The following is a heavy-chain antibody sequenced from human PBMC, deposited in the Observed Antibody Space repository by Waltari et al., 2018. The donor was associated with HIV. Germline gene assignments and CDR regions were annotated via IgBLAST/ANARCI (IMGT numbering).Heavy chain of an antibody. Sequence: QVQLVRSGAEVKKPGASVKVSCKASGYSFSIYDITWVRQAAGQGREWMGWMNPTSGDTGYAQKFQGRITMTRDTSTSTGYMEMSSLRSEDTAVYYCARGWTGLLKEDYWGQGTLVTVSS. D-gene: IGHD1-1*01. V-gene: IGHV1-8*02. CDR2: MNPTSGDT. CDR3: ARGWTGLLKEDY. J-gene: IGHJ4*02. CDR1: GYSFSIYD.